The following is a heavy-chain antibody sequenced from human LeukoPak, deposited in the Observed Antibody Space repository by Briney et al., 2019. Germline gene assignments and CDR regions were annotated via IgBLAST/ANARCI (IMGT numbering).Heavy chain of an antibody. D-gene: IGHD2-15*01. J-gene: IGHJ4*02. CDR1: GGSINSYY. CDR3: AGGARYCSGGSCLDN. Sequence: PSDTLSLTCTVTGGSINSYYWSWIRQPPGKGLEWVGFISYSGSTNYNPSLKSRVTISVDTSKNQFSLKLNSVTAADTAVYFCAGGARYCSGGSCLDNWGQGSLVTVSS. CDR2: ISYSGST. V-gene: IGHV4-59*07.